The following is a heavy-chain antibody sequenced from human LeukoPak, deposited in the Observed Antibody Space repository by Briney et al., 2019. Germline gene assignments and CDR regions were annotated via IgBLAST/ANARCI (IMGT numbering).Heavy chain of an antibody. CDR1: GFTFSSYA. Sequence: GGSLRLSCAASGFTFSSYAMSWVRQAPGKGLEWVSAISGSGGSTYYADSVKGRFTISRDNSKNTLYLQMNSLRAEDTAVYYCAKPGTDFWSGYYESDYWGQGTLVTVSS. V-gene: IGHV3-23*01. J-gene: IGHJ4*02. D-gene: IGHD3-3*01. CDR3: AKPGTDFWSGYYESDY. CDR2: ISGSGGST.